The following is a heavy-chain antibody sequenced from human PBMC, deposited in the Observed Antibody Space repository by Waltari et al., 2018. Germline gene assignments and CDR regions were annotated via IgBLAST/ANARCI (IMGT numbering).Heavy chain of an antibody. CDR2: INPNKGGT. CDR3: AREPRGGGLPDY. J-gene: IGHJ4*02. D-gene: IGHD2-2*01. Sequence: QLQLVQSGAEEKRPGASVKVSCKASGYSFTGPYIPLLRQAPGQGLEWMGRINPNKGGTIYAQEFQGRVTMTRDTSISTAYMELSGLRSDDTAVYYCAREPRGGGLPDYWGQGTLVTVSS. CDR1: GYSFTGPY. V-gene: IGHV1-2*06.